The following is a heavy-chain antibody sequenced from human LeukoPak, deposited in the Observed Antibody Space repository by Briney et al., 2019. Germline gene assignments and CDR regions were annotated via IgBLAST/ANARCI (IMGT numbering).Heavy chain of an antibody. J-gene: IGHJ4*02. V-gene: IGHV3-48*01. CDR3: AFSGNYGVY. D-gene: IGHD1-26*01. CDR2: ISSSSSTI. Sequence: GGSLRLSCAASVFTFSDYNMNWVRQAPGKGLEWISYISSSSSTIYYADSVKGRFTISRDNAKNSLYLQMNSLRAEDTAVYYCAFSGNYGVYWGQGTLVTVSS. CDR1: VFTFSDYN.